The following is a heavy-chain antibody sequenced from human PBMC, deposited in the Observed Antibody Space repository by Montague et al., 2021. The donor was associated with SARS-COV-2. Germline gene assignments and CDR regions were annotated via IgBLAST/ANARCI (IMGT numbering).Heavy chain of an antibody. V-gene: IGHV4-59*08. Sequence: SETLSLTCTVSGASISSYYWSWIRQPPGKGLEWIGYIYYSGSTNYNPSLKSRVTISVDTSKIQFSLKLSSVTAADTAVYYCARLSHKITEAAFDIWGQGTMVTVSS. CDR2: IYYSGST. CDR1: GASISSYY. CDR3: ARLSHKITEAAFDI. D-gene: IGHD3-3*02. J-gene: IGHJ3*02.